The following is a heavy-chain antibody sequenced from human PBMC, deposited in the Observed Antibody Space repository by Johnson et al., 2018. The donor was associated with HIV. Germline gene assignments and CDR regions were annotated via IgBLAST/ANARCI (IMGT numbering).Heavy chain of an antibody. Sequence: QVQLVESGGDLVKPGVSLRLSCAASGFTFSDYYMTWIRQAPGKGLECVSYISSSGRTIYYADSVKGRFTISRDSSKDTLYVQMNSLRGEDTAVYYCARDPDPFREYHGDAFDIWGQGTVVTVSS. CDR1: GFTFSDYY. J-gene: IGHJ3*02. D-gene: IGHD3-10*01. CDR3: ARDPDPFREYHGDAFDI. V-gene: IGHV3-11*04. CDR2: ISSSGRTI.